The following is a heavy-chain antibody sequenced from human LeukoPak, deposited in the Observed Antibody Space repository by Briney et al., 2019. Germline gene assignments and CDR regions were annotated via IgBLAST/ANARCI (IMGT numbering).Heavy chain of an antibody. CDR1: GYSISSGYY. CDR3: ARVAYYYDSSGSTGGIRWFDP. D-gene: IGHD3-22*01. V-gene: IGHV4-38-2*02. J-gene: IGHJ5*02. CDR2: IYHSGST. Sequence: TSETLSLTCTVSGYSISSGYYWGWIRQPPGKGLEWIGSIYHSGSTYYNPSLKSRVTISVDTSKNQFSLKLSPVTAADTAVYYCARVAYYYDSSGSTGGIRWFDPWGQGTLVTVSS.